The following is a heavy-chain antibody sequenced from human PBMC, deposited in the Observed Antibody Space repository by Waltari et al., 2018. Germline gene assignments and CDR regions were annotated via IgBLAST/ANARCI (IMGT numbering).Heavy chain of an antibody. CDR2: INHSGST. J-gene: IGHJ5*02. Sequence: QVQLQQWGAGLLKPSETLSLTCGISGGSFSGYYWNWIRQPPGTGLEWIGEINHSGSTNYTPSLKSLVTIAVDRSKNQFSLKLSSVTAADTAVYFCARGRRYDEYVMRPWGQGTLVTVSS. D-gene: IGHD3-3*01. CDR1: GGSFSGYY. V-gene: IGHV4-34*01. CDR3: ARGRRYDEYVMRP.